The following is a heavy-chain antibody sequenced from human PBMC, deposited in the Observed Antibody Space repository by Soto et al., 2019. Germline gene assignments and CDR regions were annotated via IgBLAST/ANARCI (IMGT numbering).Heavy chain of an antibody. D-gene: IGHD2-21*01. CDR3: ARRSYCYSDGCIVDS. Sequence: QLQLQESGPGLLKPSETLSLTCIVSGGAISSSTPYYLAGIRQPPGKGLEWIGSINYRGTAYYTTSLTGRLTMSVDTSKHQFSLSVNSLTVADTAIFYCARRSYCYSDGCIVDSWGQGTMVTVSS. V-gene: IGHV4-39*01. CDR1: GGAISSSTPYY. CDR2: INYRGTA. J-gene: IGHJ4*02.